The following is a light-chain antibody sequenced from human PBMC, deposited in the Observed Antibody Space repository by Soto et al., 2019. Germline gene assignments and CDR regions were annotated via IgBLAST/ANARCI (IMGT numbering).Light chain of an antibody. CDR3: QQYYSSPLT. CDR1: QSVFCPSNSKNY. V-gene: IGKV4-1*01. J-gene: IGKJ4*01. Sequence: DVMVTPSPPSLPASLREKATIKCKSSQSVFCPSNSKNYLGWFQQKPRQAPRLLLSWASTRESGVPDRFSGSGSGTDFTLTISRLEAEDVAVYYCQQYYSSPLTFGGGTKVDI. CDR2: WAS.